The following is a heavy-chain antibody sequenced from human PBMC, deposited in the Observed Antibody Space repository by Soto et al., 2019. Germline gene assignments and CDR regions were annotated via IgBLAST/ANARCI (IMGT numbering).Heavy chain of an antibody. V-gene: IGHV3-30*03. CDR2: ISYDGSNK. J-gene: IGHJ4*02. CDR3: ATSFPNYYDSSGYPFDY. CDR1: GFTFSSYG. D-gene: IGHD3-22*01. Sequence: GGSLRLSCAASGFTFSSYGMHWVRQAPGKGLEWVAVISYDGSNKYYADSVKGRFTISRDNSKNTLYLQMNSLRAEDTAVYYCATSFPNYYDSSGYPFDYWGQGTLVTVSS.